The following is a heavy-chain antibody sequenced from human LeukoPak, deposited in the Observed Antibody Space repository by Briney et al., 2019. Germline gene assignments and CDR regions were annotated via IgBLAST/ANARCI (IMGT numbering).Heavy chain of an antibody. CDR3: AMDIIAAAGTIDY. Sequence: PSETLSLTCTVSGGSISSGDYYWSWIRQSPGKGLEWIGSIYYSRSTYYNPSLKSRVAISVDTSKNQFSLKLSSVTAADTAVYYCAMDIIAAAGTIDYWGQGTLVTVSS. J-gene: IGHJ4*02. V-gene: IGHV4-39*01. CDR1: GGSISSGDYY. CDR2: IYYSRST. D-gene: IGHD6-13*01.